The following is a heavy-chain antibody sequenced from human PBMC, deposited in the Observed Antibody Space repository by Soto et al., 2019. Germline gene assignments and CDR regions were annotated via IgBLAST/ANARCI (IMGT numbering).Heavy chain of an antibody. Sequence: SETLSLTCTVSGGSISSGGYYWSWIRQHPGKGLEWIGYIYYSGSTYYNPSLKSRVTISVDTSKNRFSLKLSSVTAADTAVYYCAREKGDTSPVFDPWGQGTLVTVSS. CDR3: AREKGDTSPVFDP. CDR2: IYYSGST. V-gene: IGHV4-30-4*08. D-gene: IGHD1-26*01. CDR1: GGSISSGGYY. J-gene: IGHJ5*02.